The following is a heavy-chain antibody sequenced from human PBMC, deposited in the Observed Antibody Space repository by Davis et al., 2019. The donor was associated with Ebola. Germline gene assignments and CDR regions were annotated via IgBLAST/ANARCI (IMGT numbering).Heavy chain of an antibody. Sequence: SETLSLTCAVYGGSFSGYYWSWIRQPPGKGLEWIGEINHSGSTNYNPSLKSPVTISVDTSKNQFSLKLSSVTAADTAVYYCAIFGVVIDYWGQGTLVTVSS. CDR2: INHSGST. CDR1: GGSFSGYY. CDR3: AIFGVVIDY. D-gene: IGHD3-3*02. J-gene: IGHJ4*02. V-gene: IGHV4-34*01.